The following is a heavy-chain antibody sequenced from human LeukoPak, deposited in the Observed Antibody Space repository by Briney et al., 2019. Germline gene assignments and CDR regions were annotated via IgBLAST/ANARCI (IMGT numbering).Heavy chain of an antibody. V-gene: IGHV3-21*06. Sequence: PGGSLRLSCATSGFSFDSYNMNWVRQAPGKGLEWISSISSSSVHIHYADSVKGRFTISRDNAKNSLYLQMNSLRDGDTAVYYCARGAIVVVPAALGFWGQGTLVTVSS. J-gene: IGHJ4*02. CDR1: GFSFDSYN. D-gene: IGHD2-2*01. CDR2: ISSSSVHI. CDR3: ARGAIVVVPAALGF.